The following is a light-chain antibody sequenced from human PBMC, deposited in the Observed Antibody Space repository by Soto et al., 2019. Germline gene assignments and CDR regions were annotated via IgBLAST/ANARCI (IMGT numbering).Light chain of an antibody. CDR3: QNYNSALPTWT. J-gene: IGKJ1*01. CDR2: AAS. Sequence: DLQMTQSPSSLSASVGDRVTITCRASQGISNYLAWYQQKPGKVPKLLIYAASTLQSGVPSRFSGSGSGTDFTLTISSLRPEDVATYYCQNYNSALPTWTFGQGTKVEIK. CDR1: QGISNY. V-gene: IGKV1-27*01.